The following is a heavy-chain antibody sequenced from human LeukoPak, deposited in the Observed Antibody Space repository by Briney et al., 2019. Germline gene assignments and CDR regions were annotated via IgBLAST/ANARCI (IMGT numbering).Heavy chain of an antibody. J-gene: IGHJ4*02. CDR1: GYTFSDYY. D-gene: IGHD6-13*01. V-gene: IGHV1-2*02. CDR3: ARVKEGIAAAGTFDY. CDR2: INPNSGDT. Sequence: ASVTVSYKPSGYTFSDYYIHWIRQAPGQGLEWVGWINPNSGDTDYAQKFQGRVTVTRDTSISTAYMELGRLRSEDTAVYYCARVKEGIAAAGTFDYWGQGTLVTVSS.